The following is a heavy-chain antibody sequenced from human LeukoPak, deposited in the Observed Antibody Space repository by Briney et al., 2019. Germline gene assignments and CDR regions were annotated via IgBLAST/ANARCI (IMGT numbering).Heavy chain of an antibody. D-gene: IGHD6-6*01. Sequence: SVTVSCKASGGTFSSYAISWVRQAPGQGLEWMGGIIPIFGTANYAQKFQGRVTITTDESTSTAYMELSSLRSEDTAVYYCARDRGIAARPYYFDYWGQGTLVTVSS. J-gene: IGHJ4*02. CDR3: ARDRGIAARPYYFDY. CDR2: IIPIFGTA. V-gene: IGHV1-69*05. CDR1: GGTFSSYA.